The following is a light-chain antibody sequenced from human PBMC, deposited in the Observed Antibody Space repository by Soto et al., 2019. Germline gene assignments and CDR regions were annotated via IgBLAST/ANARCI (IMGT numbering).Light chain of an antibody. J-gene: IGKJ5*01. CDR3: QQFNSYPIT. V-gene: IGKV1-5*01. Sequence: DIQMTQSPSTLSGSVGDRVTITCRASQTISSWLAWYQQKPGKAPKLLIYEASSLESGVPSRFSGSGSGTEFTLTIGGLQPDDFATYFCQQFNSYPITFGQGTRLEIK. CDR2: EAS. CDR1: QTISSW.